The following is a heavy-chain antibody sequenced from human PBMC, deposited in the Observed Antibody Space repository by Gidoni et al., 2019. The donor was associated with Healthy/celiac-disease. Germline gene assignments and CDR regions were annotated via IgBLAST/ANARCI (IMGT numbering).Heavy chain of an antibody. V-gene: IGHV3-33*01. CDR2: IWYEGSNK. J-gene: IGHJ3*02. Sequence: QVQLVESGGGVVQPGWSLRPYCAASGFTFSSYGMHWVRQAPGKGLEWVAVIWYEGSNKYYADSVKGRFTISRDNSKNTLYLQMNSLRAEDTAVYYCARPATIFGEMFAFDIWGQGTMVTVSS. D-gene: IGHD3-3*01. CDR3: ARPATIFGEMFAFDI. CDR1: GFTFSSYG.